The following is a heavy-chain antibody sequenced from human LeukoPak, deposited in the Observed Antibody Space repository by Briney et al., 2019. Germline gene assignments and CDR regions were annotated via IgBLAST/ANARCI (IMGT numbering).Heavy chain of an antibody. J-gene: IGHJ5*02. CDR1: GGSISSYY. CDR3: ARDSQEYYDFWSGYLGWFDP. V-gene: IGHV4-4*07. D-gene: IGHD3-3*01. CDR2: IYTSGST. Sequence: SETLSLTCTVSGGSISSYYWSWIRQPAGKGLEWIGRIYTSGSTNYNPSLKSRVTMSVDTSKNQFSLKLSSVTAADTAVYYCARDSQEYYDFWSGYLGWFDPWGQGTLVTVSS.